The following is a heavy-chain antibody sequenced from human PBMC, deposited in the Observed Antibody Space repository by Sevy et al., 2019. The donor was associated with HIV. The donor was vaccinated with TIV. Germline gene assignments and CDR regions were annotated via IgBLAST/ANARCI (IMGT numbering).Heavy chain of an antibody. Sequence: GGSLRLSCAASGFTFSSYGMHWVRQAPGKGLEWVAVIWYDGSNKYYADSVKGRFTISRDNSKNTLYLQMNSLRAEDTAVYYCAKGGFGELLHFDYWGQGTLVTVSS. J-gene: IGHJ4*02. CDR2: IWYDGSNK. D-gene: IGHD3-10*01. CDR3: AKGGFGELLHFDY. V-gene: IGHV3-33*06. CDR1: GFTFSSYG.